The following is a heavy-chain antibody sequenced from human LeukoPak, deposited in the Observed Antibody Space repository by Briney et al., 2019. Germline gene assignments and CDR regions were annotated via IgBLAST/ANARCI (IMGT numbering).Heavy chain of an antibody. D-gene: IGHD3-10*01. CDR1: GFTFDDHA. V-gene: IGHV3-43D*03. J-gene: IGHJ6*04. CDR2: ISWDGGST. CDR3: ANAQSSRIYYCYGVDV. Sequence: PGGSLRLSCAASGFTFDDHAMHWVRQAPGQGLEWVSLISWDGGSTYYTDSVRGRFFSSRDNSANSLYLHMNSLTPEDPALYYCANAQSSRIYYCYGVDVWGEGATAIVSS.